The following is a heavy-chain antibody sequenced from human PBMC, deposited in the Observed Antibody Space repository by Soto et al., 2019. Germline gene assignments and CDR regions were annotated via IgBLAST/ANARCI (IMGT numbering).Heavy chain of an antibody. CDR3: ARDVDSTILKPNDAFGI. J-gene: IGHJ3*02. CDR1: GDSIFGGDYY. CDR2: IYYSGRT. D-gene: IGHD5-18*01. V-gene: IGHV4-30-4*01. Sequence: PSETLSLTCTVSGDSIFGGDYYWSWIRQAPGKGLQWFGSIYYSGRTYYNPSLESRIAMTVDTSQNQFSLKLSSVTAADSAVYFCARDVDSTILKPNDAFGIWGQGSMVTVSS.